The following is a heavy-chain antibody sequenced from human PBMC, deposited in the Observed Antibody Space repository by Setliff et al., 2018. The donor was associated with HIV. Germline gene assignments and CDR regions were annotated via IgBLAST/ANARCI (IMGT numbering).Heavy chain of an antibody. D-gene: IGHD5-12*01. CDR3: ARILSTTPPKY. CDR1: GFTFSGYT. J-gene: IGHJ4*02. Sequence: GGSLRLSCAASGFTFSGYTMSWVRQAPGKGLEWVSSISSSTSYIYYVDSVKGRFTISRDNSQNSLYLQINSLSAEDTAVYYCARILSTTPPKYWGQGSLVTVSS. V-gene: IGHV3-21*01. CDR2: ISSSTSYI.